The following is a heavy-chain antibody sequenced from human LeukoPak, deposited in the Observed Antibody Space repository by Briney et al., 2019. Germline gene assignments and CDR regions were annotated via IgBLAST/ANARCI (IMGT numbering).Heavy chain of an antibody. CDR3: ARYRVITNDYFDS. J-gene: IGHJ4*02. CDR1: GFTFSIYA. CDR2: LDGSSGGI. D-gene: IGHD3-16*01. V-gene: IGHV3-23*01. Sequence: PGGSLRLSCAASGFTFSIYAMNWVRQGPGKGLEWVSGLDGSSGGITYADSVKGRFTISRDNAQNSLFLQMKSLRAEDTAVYYCARYRVITNDYFDSWGQGTLVTVSS.